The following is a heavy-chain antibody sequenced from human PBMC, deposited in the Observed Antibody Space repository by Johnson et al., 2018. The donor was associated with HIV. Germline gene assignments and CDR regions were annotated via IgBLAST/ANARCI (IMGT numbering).Heavy chain of an antibody. D-gene: IGHD3-9*01. Sequence: QVQLVESGGGVVQPGRSLRLSCAASGFTFSSYGMHWVRQAPGKGLEWVAVIWYDGSNKYYADSVKGRFTISRDNSKNTLYLQMNSLRAEDTAVYYCARGDYVILTGYAFDIWGQGTMVTVSS. V-gene: IGHV3-33*01. CDR2: IWYDGSNK. J-gene: IGHJ3*02. CDR1: GFTFSSYG. CDR3: ARGDYVILTGYAFDI.